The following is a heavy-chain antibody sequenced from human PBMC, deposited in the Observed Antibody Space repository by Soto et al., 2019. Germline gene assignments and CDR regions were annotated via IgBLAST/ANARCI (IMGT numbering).Heavy chain of an antibody. V-gene: IGHV1-69*08. Sequence: QVQLVQSGAEVKKPGSSVKVSCMASGGTFNSYTISWVRQAPGQGLEWMGRIIPILGIANYAQQFQGRVTITADKSTSTAYMEVSRLRSEDTAVYYCARDFVEQLADSNFDYWGQGTLVPVSS. D-gene: IGHD6-6*01. J-gene: IGHJ4*02. CDR2: IIPILGIA. CDR1: GGTFNSYT. CDR3: ARDFVEQLADSNFDY.